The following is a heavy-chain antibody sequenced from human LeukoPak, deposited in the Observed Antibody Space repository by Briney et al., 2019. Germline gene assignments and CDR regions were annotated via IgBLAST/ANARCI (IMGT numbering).Heavy chain of an antibody. V-gene: IGHV4-59*01. J-gene: IGHJ4*02. Sequence: SETLSLTCTVSGGSISSYYWSWIRQPPGKVLEWIGNIYYSGSTNYNPSLKNRVTISVETSKNQFSLKLSSVTAADTAVYYCARDHGNYYYFDSWGQGTLVTVSS. CDR1: GGSISSYY. CDR2: IYYSGST. D-gene: IGHD1-26*01. CDR3: ARDHGNYYYFDS.